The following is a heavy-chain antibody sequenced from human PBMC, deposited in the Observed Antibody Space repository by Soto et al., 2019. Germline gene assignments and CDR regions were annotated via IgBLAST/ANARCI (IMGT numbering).Heavy chain of an antibody. CDR1: GYTFTTYD. V-gene: IGHV1-3*01. CDR3: VVIRRWWAFPY. Sequence: QVLLVQSGAEVKKPGASVQISCKASGYTFTTYDMHWVRQAPGQRLEWMGSINANNGNPKYSQRFKGRATFTRDTSATTGYMDLSSLISEETAVYYCVVIRRWWAFPYGGQGTLVTVSS. D-gene: IGHD2-8*02. CDR2: INANNGNP. J-gene: IGHJ4*02.